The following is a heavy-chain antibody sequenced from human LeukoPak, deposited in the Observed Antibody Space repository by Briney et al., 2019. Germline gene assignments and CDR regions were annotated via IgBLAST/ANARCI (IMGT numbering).Heavy chain of an antibody. D-gene: IGHD3-22*01. J-gene: IGHJ4*02. V-gene: IGHV3-30*09. CDR1: RFTFTTFSDYV. CDR3: ASNFYDVGGYYYRTPVQY. Sequence: GGSLRLSCAASRFTFTTFSDYVMHWARQALGKGLEWVAAVSYDGGSEYYADSVKGRFAVSRDNSKNTLYLQMRSLRPEDTAVYYCASNFYDVGGYYYRTPVQYWGQGTPVTVSS. CDR2: VSYDGGSE.